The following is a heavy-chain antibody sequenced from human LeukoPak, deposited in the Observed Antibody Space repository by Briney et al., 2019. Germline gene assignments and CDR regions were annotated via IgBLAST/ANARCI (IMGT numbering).Heavy chain of an antibody. J-gene: IGHJ4*02. D-gene: IGHD3-3*01. CDR2: ISGSGGST. V-gene: IGHV3-23*01. CDR1: GFTFSSYA. CDR3: AKDNSIFGVVIPFDY. Sequence: GGSLGLSCAASGFTFSSYAMSWVRQAPGKGLEWVSAISGSGGSTYYADSVKGRFTISRDNSKNTLYLQMNSLRAEDTAVYYCAKDNSIFGVVIPFDYWGQGTLVTASS.